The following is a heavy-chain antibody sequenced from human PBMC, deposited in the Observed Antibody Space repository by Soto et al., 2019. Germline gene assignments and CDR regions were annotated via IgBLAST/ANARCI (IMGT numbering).Heavy chain of an antibody. CDR3: ATYCSSTSCYPPDGMDV. CDR1: GYSFTSYW. Sequence: GESLKISCKGSGYSFTSYWISWVPQMPGKGLEWMGRIDPSDSYTNYSPSFQGHVTISADKSISTAYLQWSSLKASDTAMYYCATYCSSTSCYPPDGMDVWGQGTTVTVSS. D-gene: IGHD2-2*01. J-gene: IGHJ6*02. V-gene: IGHV5-10-1*01. CDR2: IDPSDSYT.